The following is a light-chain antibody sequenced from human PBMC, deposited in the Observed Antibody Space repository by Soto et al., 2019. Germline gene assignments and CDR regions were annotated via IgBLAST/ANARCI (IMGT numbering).Light chain of an antibody. V-gene: IGKV1-5*03. CDR3: QQYDSIPYT. CDR1: QTINSW. Sequence: DIQMTQSPSTLSASVRDRVTITCRASQTINSWLAWYQQRPGKAPRLLIYKASTLESGVPSRFSGSGSGTEFTLTISTLQHDDFATYYCQQYDSIPYTFGQGTKLDIK. CDR2: KAS. J-gene: IGKJ2*01.